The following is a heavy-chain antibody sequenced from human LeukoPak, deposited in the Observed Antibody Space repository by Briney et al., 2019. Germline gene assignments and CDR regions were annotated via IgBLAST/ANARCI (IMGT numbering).Heavy chain of an antibody. CDR2: IFPGDSDT. CDR3: ARTTTVTTGDAFDI. V-gene: IGHV5-51*01. D-gene: IGHD4-17*01. CDR1: GYSFTGYW. J-gene: IGHJ3*02. Sequence: GESLKISCKGSGYSFTGYWINWVRQMPGKGLEWMGIIFPGDSDTRYSPSFQGQVTISADKSINTAYLQWSSLKASDTAMYYCARTTTVTTGDAFDIWGQGTMVTVS.